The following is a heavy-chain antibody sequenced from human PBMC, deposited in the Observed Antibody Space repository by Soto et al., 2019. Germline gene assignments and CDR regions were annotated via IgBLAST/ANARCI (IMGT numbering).Heavy chain of an antibody. CDR2: ISYSGST. V-gene: IGHV4-59*08. CDR3: ARQPYYYYMDV. Sequence: SETLSLTCTVSGGSISSSYWSWIRQPPGKGLEWIGYISYSGSTNYNPSLESRVTISVDTSKNQFSLRLNSVTAADTAVYYCARQPYYYYMDVWGKGTTVTVSS. CDR1: GGSISSSY. J-gene: IGHJ6*03.